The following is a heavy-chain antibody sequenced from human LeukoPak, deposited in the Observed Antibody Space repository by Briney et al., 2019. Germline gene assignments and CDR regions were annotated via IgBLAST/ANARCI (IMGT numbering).Heavy chain of an antibody. V-gene: IGHV1-8*03. CDR2: MNPNSGNT. CDR3: AREDYYDSGSNDY. CDR1: GYTFTSYD. D-gene: IGHD3-22*01. Sequence: ASVKVSCKASGYTFTSYDINWVRQATGRGLEWMGWMNPNSGNTGYAQKFQGRVTITRNTSISTAYMELSSLRSEDTAVYYCAREDYYDSGSNDYWGQGTLVTVSS. J-gene: IGHJ4*02.